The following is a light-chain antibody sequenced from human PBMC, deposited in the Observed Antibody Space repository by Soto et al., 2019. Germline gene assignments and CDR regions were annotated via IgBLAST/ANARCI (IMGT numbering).Light chain of an antibody. CDR3: QSYDSSLSGYV. CDR2: GNS. V-gene: IGLV1-40*01. Sequence: LTQPHSVSGSPGKTVTISCTRSSGSIATNYVHWYQQLPGTAPKLLIYGNSNRPSGVPDRFSGSKSGTSASLAITGLQAEDEADYYCQSYDSSLSGYVFGTGTKVTVL. CDR1: SGSIATNY. J-gene: IGLJ1*01.